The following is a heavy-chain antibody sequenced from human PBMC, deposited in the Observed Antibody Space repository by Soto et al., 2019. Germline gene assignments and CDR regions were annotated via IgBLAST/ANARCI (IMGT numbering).Heavy chain of an antibody. Sequence: QVQLVQSGAEVKKPGSSVKVSCKASGGTFSSYTISWVRQAPGQGLEWMGRIIPILGIANYAQKFQGRVTITADKSTSTAYMELSSLRSEDTAVYYGAVEGAAGNAGGMDVWGQGTTVTVSS. D-gene: IGHD6-13*01. CDR1: GGTFSSYT. J-gene: IGHJ6*02. CDR3: AVEGAAGNAGGMDV. V-gene: IGHV1-69*02. CDR2: IIPILGIA.